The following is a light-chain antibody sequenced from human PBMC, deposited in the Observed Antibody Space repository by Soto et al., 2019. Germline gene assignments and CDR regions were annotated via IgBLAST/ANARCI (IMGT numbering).Light chain of an antibody. CDR3: GSYTTSSNYV. CDR1: ISDVGSYNY. CDR2: DVS. Sequence: QSVLTQPASVSGSPGQSITISCTGTISDVGSYNYVSWYQQYTGKAPKLMIYDVSTRPSGVSDRFSGSKSGNTASLTISGLRAEDEADYYCGSYTTSSNYVFGTGTKVPVL. J-gene: IGLJ1*01. V-gene: IGLV2-14*03.